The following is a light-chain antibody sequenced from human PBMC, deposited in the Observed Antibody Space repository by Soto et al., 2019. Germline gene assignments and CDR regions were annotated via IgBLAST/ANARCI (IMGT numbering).Light chain of an antibody. CDR3: QQYYSTPWT. CDR2: WAS. J-gene: IGKJ1*01. CDR1: QSVLY. Sequence: DIVMTQSPDSLAVSLGERATINCKSSQSVLYLAWYQQKPGQPPKLLIYWASTRESGVPDRFSGSGSGTDFTLTISSLQAEDVAVYYCQQYYSTPWTFDQGTRVEIK. V-gene: IGKV4-1*01.